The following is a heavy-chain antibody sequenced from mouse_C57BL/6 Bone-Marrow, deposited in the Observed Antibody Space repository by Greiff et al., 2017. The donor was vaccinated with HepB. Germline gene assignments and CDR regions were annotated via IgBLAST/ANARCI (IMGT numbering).Heavy chain of an antibody. D-gene: IGHD1-1*01. Sequence: QVQLQQSDAELVKPGASVKISCKVSGYTFTDHTLHWMKQRPEQGLEWIGYIYPRDGSTKYNEKFKGKATLTADKSSSTAYMQLNSLTSEDSAVYFCARWVGDYVSSYDFDYWGQGTTLTVSS. CDR2: IYPRDGST. V-gene: IGHV1-78*01. CDR1: GYTFTDHT. CDR3: ARWVGDYVSSYDFDY. J-gene: IGHJ2*01.